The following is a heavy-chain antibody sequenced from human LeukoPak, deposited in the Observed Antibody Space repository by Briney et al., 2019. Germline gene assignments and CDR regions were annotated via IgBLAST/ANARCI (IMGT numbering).Heavy chain of an antibody. CDR3: VKKGGNNGRYDYFDY. CDR1: GFSFSNYY. D-gene: IGHD4-23*01. Sequence: GGSLRLSCAASGFSFSNYYMAWVRQAPGKGLEWVAVIKGDESEKFYVDSVNGRFTISRDNSKNTVYLQMDSLRTEDTAVYYCVKKGGNNGRYDYFDYWGQGTLVTVSS. J-gene: IGHJ4*02. CDR2: IKGDESEK. V-gene: IGHV3-7*01.